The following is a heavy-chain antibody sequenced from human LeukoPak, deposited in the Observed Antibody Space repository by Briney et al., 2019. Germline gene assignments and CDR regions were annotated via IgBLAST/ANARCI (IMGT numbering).Heavy chain of an antibody. CDR3: ARRGAAGTYYFDY. Sequence: GGSLRLSCAASGFTFSSYAMHWVRQAPGKGLEWVAVISYDGSNKYYADSVKGRFTISRDNSKNTLYLQTNSLRAEDTAVYYCARRGAAGTYYFDYWGQGTLVTVSS. CDR2: ISYDGSNK. J-gene: IGHJ4*02. D-gene: IGHD6-13*01. V-gene: IGHV3-30-3*01. CDR1: GFTFSSYA.